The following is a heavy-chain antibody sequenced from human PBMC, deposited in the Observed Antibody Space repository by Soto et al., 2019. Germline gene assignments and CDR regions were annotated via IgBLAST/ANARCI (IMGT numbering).Heavy chain of an antibody. D-gene: IGHD3-22*01. Sequence: PSETLSLTCTVSGGSISGSSYYWGWIRQPPGKGMEWIGNIYYSGSTYNNQSLKSRVTISVDTSKNQFSLKLISVTAADTAVYYCMLGSGWKDFDYWGQGTLVTVS. V-gene: IGHV4-39*01. CDR3: MLGSGWKDFDY. J-gene: IGHJ4*02. CDR1: GGSISGSSYY. CDR2: IYYSGST.